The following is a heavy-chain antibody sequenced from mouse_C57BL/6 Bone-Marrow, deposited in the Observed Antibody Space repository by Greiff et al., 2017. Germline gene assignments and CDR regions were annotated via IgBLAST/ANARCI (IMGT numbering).Heavy chain of an antibody. CDR1: GFTFSSYG. V-gene: IGHV5-6*01. Sequence: EVKLVESGGDLVKPGGSLKLSCAASGFTFSSYGMSWVRQTPDKRLEWVATISSGGSYTYYPDSVKGRFTISRDNAKNTLYLQMSRLKSEDTAMYYCARHETYYSNYGAYWGQGTLVTVSA. CDR2: ISSGGSYT. CDR3: ARHETYYSNYGAY. D-gene: IGHD2-5*01. J-gene: IGHJ3*01.